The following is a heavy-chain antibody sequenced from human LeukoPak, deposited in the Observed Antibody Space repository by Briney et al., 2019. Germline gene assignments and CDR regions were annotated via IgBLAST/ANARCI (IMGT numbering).Heavy chain of an antibody. J-gene: IGHJ4*02. CDR2: IYYSGST. Sequence: PSETLSLTCTVSGGSISSYYWSWIRQPPGKGLELIGYIYYSGSTNYNPSLKSRVTISVDTSKNQFSLKLSSVTAADTAVYYCASTNTYYDYVWGSYRFSFDYWGQGTLVTVSS. V-gene: IGHV4-59*01. CDR1: GGSISSYY. D-gene: IGHD3-16*02. CDR3: ASTNTYYDYVWGSYRFSFDY.